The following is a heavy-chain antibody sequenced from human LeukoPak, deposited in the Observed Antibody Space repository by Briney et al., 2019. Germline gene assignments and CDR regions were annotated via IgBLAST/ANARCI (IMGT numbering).Heavy chain of an antibody. Sequence: GGSLRLSCAASGFTFSSYWMSWVRQAPGKGLEWVANINKDGNEKYYVDSVKGRFTISRDNAKNSLSLQMNSLRAEDTAVYYCARDSFYYDSSPDYWGQGTLVTVSS. D-gene: IGHD3-22*01. V-gene: IGHV3-7*01. J-gene: IGHJ4*02. CDR3: ARDSFYYDSSPDY. CDR2: INKDGNEK. CDR1: GFTFSSYW.